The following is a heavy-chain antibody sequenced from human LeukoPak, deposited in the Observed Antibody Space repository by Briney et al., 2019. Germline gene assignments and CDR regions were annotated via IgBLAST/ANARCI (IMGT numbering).Heavy chain of an antibody. CDR2: IYTSGST. Sequence: SETLSLTCTVSGGSISSYCWSWLRQPAGKGLEWIGRIYTSGSTNYNPSLKSRVTMSVDTSKNQFSLKLSSVTAADTAVYYCARSGYCTNGVCYTTYFDYWGQGTLVTVSS. CDR1: GGSISSYC. CDR3: ARSGYCTNGVCYTTYFDY. D-gene: IGHD2-8*01. V-gene: IGHV4-4*07. J-gene: IGHJ4*02.